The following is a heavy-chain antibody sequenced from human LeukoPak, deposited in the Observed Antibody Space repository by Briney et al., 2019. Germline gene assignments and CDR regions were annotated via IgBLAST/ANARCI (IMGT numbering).Heavy chain of an antibody. CDR3: ARTASQVYYYDSSGCYFDY. D-gene: IGHD3-22*01. CDR2: INHSGST. J-gene: IGHJ4*02. CDR1: GGSFSGYY. V-gene: IGHV4-34*01. Sequence: SETLSLTCAVYGGSFSGYYWSWIRQPPGKGLEWIGEINHSGSTNYNPSLKSRVTISVDTSKNQFSLKLSSVTAADTAVYYCARTASQVYYYDSSGCYFDYWSQGTLVTVSS.